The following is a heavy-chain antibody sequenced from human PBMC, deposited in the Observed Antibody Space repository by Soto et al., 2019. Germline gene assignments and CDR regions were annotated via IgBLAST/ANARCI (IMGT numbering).Heavy chain of an antibody. Sequence: ETLSLTCAVYGGSFSGYYWSWIRQPPGKGLEWIGEINHSGSTNYNPSLKSRVTISVDTSKNQFSLKLSSVTAADTAVYYCARSATIFGVVIIQSYYYGMDVWGQGTTVTVSS. J-gene: IGHJ6*02. CDR2: INHSGST. CDR3: ARSATIFGVVIIQSYYYGMDV. V-gene: IGHV4-34*01. D-gene: IGHD3-3*01. CDR1: GGSFSGYY.